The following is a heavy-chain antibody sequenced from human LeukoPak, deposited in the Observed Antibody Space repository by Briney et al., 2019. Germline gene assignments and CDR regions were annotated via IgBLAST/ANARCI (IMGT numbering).Heavy chain of an antibody. CDR3: RLRYYDSSGSTKYYFDY. CDR1: GGTFSSYA. V-gene: IGHV1-69*13. J-gene: IGHJ4*02. CDR2: IIPIFGTA. D-gene: IGHD3-22*01. Sequence: ASVKVSCKASGGTFSSYAISWVRQAPGQGLEWMGGIIPIFGTANYAQKFQGRVTITADESTSTAYMELSSLRSEDTAVYYCRLRYYDSSGSTKYYFDYWGQGTLVTVSS.